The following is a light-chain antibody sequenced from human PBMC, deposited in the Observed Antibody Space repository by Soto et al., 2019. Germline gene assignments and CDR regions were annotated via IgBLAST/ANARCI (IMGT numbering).Light chain of an antibody. CDR1: QSVSSN. CDR3: QQYHNWPPWT. J-gene: IGKJ1*01. CDR2: GAS. Sequence: EIVMTQSPATLSVSPGERATLSCRASQSVSSNLAWYQQRPGQAPRLLSYGASTRATGIPARFSGSGSGTEFTLTLSSLQSEDFAVYYCQQYHNWPPWTFGQGTKVELK. V-gene: IGKV3-15*01.